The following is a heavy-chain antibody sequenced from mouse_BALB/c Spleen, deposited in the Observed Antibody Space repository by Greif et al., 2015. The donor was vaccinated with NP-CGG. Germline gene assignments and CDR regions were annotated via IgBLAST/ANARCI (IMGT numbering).Heavy chain of an antibody. J-gene: IGHJ4*01. CDR2: IDPENGDT. CDR1: GFNIKDYY. D-gene: IGHD2-14*01. Sequence: VQLQQSGAELVRSGASVKLSCTASGFNIKDYYMHWVKQRPEQGLEWIGWIDPENGDTEYAPKFQGKATMTADTSSNTAYLQLSSLTSEDTAVYYCKHRYGYAMDYWGQGTSVTVSS. V-gene: IGHV14-4*02. CDR3: KHRYGYAMDY.